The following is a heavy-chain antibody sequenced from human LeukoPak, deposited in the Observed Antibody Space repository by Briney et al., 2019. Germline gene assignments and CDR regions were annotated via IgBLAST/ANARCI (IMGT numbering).Heavy chain of an antibody. CDR2: IHYSGST. CDR1: GGSISSYY. Sequence: SETLSLTCTVSGGSISSYYWSWIRQPPGKGLQWIGYIHYSGSTNYNPSLKSRVTISVNMSKNQFSLRLSSVTAADTAVYYCAKSNGYGLVDIWGQGTMVTVSS. D-gene: IGHD3-10*01. V-gene: IGHV4-59*01. J-gene: IGHJ3*02. CDR3: AKSNGYGLVDI.